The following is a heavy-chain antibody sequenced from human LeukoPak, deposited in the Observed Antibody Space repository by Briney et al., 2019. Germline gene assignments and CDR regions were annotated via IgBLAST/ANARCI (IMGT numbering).Heavy chain of an antibody. J-gene: IGHJ4*02. D-gene: IGHD1-26*01. V-gene: IGHV1-18*01. CDR1: GYTFSNSG. CDR2: ISVYSGYT. Sequence: ASVKVSCKASGYTFSNSGITWVRQAPGQGLEWMGWISVYSGYTKYAQNFQGRVIMTTDTSSSTAFMELRSLRSADTAVYYCARSSTRELPFPDYWGQGTLVTVSS. CDR3: ARSSTRELPFPDY.